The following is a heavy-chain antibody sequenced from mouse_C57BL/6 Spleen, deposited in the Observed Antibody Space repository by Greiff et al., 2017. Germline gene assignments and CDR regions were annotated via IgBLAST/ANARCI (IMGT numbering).Heavy chain of an antibody. CDR3: ARGRELQDY. D-gene: IGHD1-1*01. CDR2: INPNNGGT. V-gene: IGHV1-26*01. J-gene: IGHJ2*01. CDR1: GYTFTDYY. Sequence: EVQLQQSGPELVKPGASVKISCKASGYTFTDYYMNWVKQSHGKSLEWIGDINPNNGGTNYNQKFKGKATLTVDKSSSTAYMEIRSLTSEDSAVYYCARGRELQDYWGQGTTLTVSS.